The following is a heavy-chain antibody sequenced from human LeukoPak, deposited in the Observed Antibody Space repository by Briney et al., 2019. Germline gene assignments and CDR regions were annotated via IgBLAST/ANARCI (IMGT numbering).Heavy chain of an antibody. CDR1: GFTFSSYA. Sequence: PGRSLRLSCAASGFTFSSYAIFWVRQAPGEGLEWVAIISYDGSNKYYADSVKGRFTISRDNSKDMLYLQMNSLRSEDTAVYYCARGPSSYYESSGYSYYFDFWGQGTLVTVSS. V-gene: IGHV3-30-3*01. CDR2: ISYDGSNK. D-gene: IGHD3-22*01. J-gene: IGHJ4*02. CDR3: ARGPSSYYESSGYSYYFDF.